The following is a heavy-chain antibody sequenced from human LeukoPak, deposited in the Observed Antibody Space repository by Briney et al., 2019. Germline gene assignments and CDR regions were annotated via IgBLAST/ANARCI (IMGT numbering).Heavy chain of an antibody. Sequence: SQTLSLTCAISGDSVSSNSAAWHWIRQSPSRGLEWLGRTYYRSKWYNDYAVSVKSRITINPDTSKNQFSLQLNSVTPEDTAVYYCARGIAVAPYYYYYMDVWGKGTTVTISS. CDR2: TYYRSKWYN. CDR3: ARGIAVAPYYYYYMDV. D-gene: IGHD6-19*01. V-gene: IGHV6-1*01. J-gene: IGHJ6*03. CDR1: GDSVSSNSAA.